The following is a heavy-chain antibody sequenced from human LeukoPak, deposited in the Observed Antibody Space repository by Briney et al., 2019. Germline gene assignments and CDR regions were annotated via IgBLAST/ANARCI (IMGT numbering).Heavy chain of an antibody. V-gene: IGHV3-30*18. CDR2: IFFDGTKK. J-gene: IGHJ4*02. Sequence: GRSLRLSCAASGFSFNDYAMHWVRQAPGRGLDWVATIFFDGTKKYYGDSVKGRFTISRDNSKNTLDLQMNSLRAEDTAVYYCAKARFMDISVISCFDYWGQGTLVTVSS. CDR1: GFSFNDYA. CDR3: AKARFMDISVISCFDY. D-gene: IGHD5-12*01.